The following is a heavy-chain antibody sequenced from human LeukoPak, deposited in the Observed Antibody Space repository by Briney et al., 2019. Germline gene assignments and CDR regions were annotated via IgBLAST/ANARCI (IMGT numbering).Heavy chain of an antibody. CDR2: IYTSGST. CDR1: DGSISSYY. J-gene: IGHJ4*02. CDR3: ARAPRGIFDY. Sequence: PSETLSLTCTVSDGSISSYYWSWIRQPAGKGLEWIGRIYTSGSTNYNPSLKSRVTMSVDTSKNQFSLQLNSVTPEDTAVYYCARAPRGIFDYWGQGTLVTVSS. D-gene: IGHD3-16*01. V-gene: IGHV4-4*07.